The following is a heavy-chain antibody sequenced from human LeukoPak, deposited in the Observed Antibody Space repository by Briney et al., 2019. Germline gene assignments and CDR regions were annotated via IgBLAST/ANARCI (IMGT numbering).Heavy chain of an antibody. J-gene: IGHJ5*02. CDR3: AREQPGYCSGGSCYGQGWFDP. D-gene: IGHD2-15*01. CDR2: VSAYSGNT. CDR1: GYTFTSCG. V-gene: IGHV1-18*04. Sequence: ASVKVSCKASGYTFTSCGISWVRQAPGQGLEWMGWVSAYSGNTNYAQKLQGRVTMTTDTSTSTAYMELRSLRSDDTAVYYCAREQPGYCSGGSCYGQGWFDPWGQRTLVTVSS.